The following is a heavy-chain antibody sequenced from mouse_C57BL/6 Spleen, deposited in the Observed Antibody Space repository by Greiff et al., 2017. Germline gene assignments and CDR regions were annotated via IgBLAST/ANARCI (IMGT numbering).Heavy chain of an antibody. J-gene: IGHJ4*01. CDR3: ASEDYAMDY. V-gene: IGHV1-64*01. CDR2: IHPNSGRT. Sequence: QVQLQQPGAELVKPGASVKLSCKASGYTFTSYWMHWVKQRPGQGLEWIGMIHPNSGRTNYNEKFKSKATLTVDKSSSTAYMQLSSLTSEDAAVYYCASEDYAMDYWGQGASVTVSS. CDR1: GYTFTSYW.